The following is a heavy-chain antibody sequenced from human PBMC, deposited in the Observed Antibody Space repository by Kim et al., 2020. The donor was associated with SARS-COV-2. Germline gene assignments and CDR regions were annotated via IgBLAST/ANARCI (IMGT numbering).Heavy chain of an antibody. V-gene: IGHV3-30*04. D-gene: IGHD3-22*01. CDR3: ARDLDYYDSSGYDHGYF. CDR2: ISYDGSNK. J-gene: IGHJ2*01. Sequence: GGSLRLSCAASGFTFSSYAMHWVRQAPGKGLEWVAVISYDGSNKYYADSVKGRFTISRDNSKNTLYLQMNSLRAEDTAVYYCARDLDYYDSSGYDHGYF. CDR1: GFTFSSYA.